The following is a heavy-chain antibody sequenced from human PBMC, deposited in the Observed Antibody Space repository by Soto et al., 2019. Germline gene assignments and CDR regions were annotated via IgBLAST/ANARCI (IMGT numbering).Heavy chain of an antibody. CDR2: MYSSGST. J-gene: IGHJ4*02. V-gene: IGHV4-39*01. CDR1: GGSISSTTYY. D-gene: IGHD3-3*01. CDR3: GRSLRQGRFLEYLPTPNLDY. Sequence: SETLSLTCTVSGGSISSTTYYWGWVRQPPGKRLEWIGSMYSSGSTYYNPSLKSRVTISVDTSKDQFSLKLSSVTAADTAVYYCGRSLRQGRFLEYLPTPNLDYWGQGTLVTVSS.